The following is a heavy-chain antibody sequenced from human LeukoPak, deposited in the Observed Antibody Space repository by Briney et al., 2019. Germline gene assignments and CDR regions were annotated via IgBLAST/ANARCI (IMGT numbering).Heavy chain of an antibody. CDR1: GYTFTSYY. D-gene: IGHD2-2*01. Sequence: SVKVSCKASGYTFTSYYMHWVRQAPGQGLEWMGGIIPIFGTANYAQKFQGRVTITADESTSTAYMELSSLRSEDTAVYYCARECSSTSCYDYWGQGTLVTVSS. CDR2: IIPIFGTA. J-gene: IGHJ4*02. CDR3: ARECSSTSCYDY. V-gene: IGHV1-69*13.